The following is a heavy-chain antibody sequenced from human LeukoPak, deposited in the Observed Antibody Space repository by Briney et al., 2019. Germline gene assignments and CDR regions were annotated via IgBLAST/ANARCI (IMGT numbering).Heavy chain of an antibody. D-gene: IGHD5-18*01. CDR3: ARGAVSAGAYSAGY. Sequence: GGSLRLSCAASGFTVSSNYMSWVRQAPGKGLEWVSVIYSGGSTYYADSVKGRFTISRDNSKNTLYLQMNSLRAEDTAVYYCARGAVSAGAYSAGYWGQGTMVTVSS. CDR2: IYSGGST. J-gene: IGHJ4*02. V-gene: IGHV3-53*01. CDR1: GFTVSSNY.